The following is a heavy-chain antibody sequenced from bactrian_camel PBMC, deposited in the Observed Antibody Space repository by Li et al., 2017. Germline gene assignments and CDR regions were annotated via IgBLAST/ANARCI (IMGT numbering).Heavy chain of an antibody. CDR2: STRSGDHR. CDR3: AAAERVRAAPCYSMVEGIVSLYPDFGY. Sequence: HVQLVESGGGLVQPGGSLRLSCIASGYINCMGWFRQVPGKEREAVTISTRSGDHRYYADSVKGRFTISQESAKQTLYLRMDSLKPEDTAMYYCAAAERVRAAPCYSMVEGIVSLYPDFGYWGQGTQVTVS. CDR1: GYINC. J-gene: IGHJ6*01. D-gene: IGHD4*01. V-gene: IGHV3S60*01.